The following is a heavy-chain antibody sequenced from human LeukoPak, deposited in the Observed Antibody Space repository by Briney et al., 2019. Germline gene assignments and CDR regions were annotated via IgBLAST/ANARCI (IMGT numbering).Heavy chain of an antibody. J-gene: IGHJ4*02. V-gene: IGHV1-2*04. CDR3: ARTSSGLDVAEFDY. Sequence: ASVKVSCKASGYTFTGYYMHWVRQAPGQGLEWMGWINPNSGGTNYAQKFQGWVTMTRDTSISTAYMELSRLRSDDTAVYYCARTSSGLDVAEFDYWGQGTLVTVSS. D-gene: IGHD3-3*01. CDR1: GYTFTGYY. CDR2: INPNSGGT.